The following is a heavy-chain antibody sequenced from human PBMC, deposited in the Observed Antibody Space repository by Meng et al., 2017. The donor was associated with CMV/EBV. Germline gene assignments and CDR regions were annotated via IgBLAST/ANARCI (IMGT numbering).Heavy chain of an antibody. CDR1: GFTFSSYW. CDR3: ARGRLGGSFDY. CDR2: INSDGSST. Sequence: GESLKISCAASGFTFSSYWMHWVRQAPGKGLVWVSRINSDGSSTSYADSVKGRFTISRDNAKNTLYLQRNSLRAEDTAVYYCARGRLGGSFDYWGQGTLVTVSS. V-gene: IGHV3-74*01. J-gene: IGHJ4*02. D-gene: IGHD1-26*01.